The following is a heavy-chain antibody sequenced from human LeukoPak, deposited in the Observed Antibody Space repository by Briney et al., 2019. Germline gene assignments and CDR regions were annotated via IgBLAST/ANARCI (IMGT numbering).Heavy chain of an antibody. CDR2: INHSGST. Sequence: SETLSLTCAVYGGSFSGYYWSWIRQPPGKGLEWIGEINHSGSTYYNPSLKSRVTISVDTSKNQFSLKLSSVTAADTAVYYCATLLWFGELGYWGQGTLVTVSS. J-gene: IGHJ4*02. CDR1: GGSFSGYY. V-gene: IGHV4-34*01. CDR3: ATLLWFGELGY. D-gene: IGHD3-10*01.